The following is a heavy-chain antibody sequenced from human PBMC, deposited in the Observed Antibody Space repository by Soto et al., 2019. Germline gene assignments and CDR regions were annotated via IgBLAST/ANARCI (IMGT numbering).Heavy chain of an antibody. CDR3: AREETIFGENHYFDY. J-gene: IGHJ4*02. CDR2: IYHSGST. V-gene: IGHV4-4*02. Sequence: SETLSLTCAVSGGSISSSNWWSWVRQPPGKGLEWIGEIYHSGSTNYNPSLKSRVTISVDKSKNQFSLKLSSVTAADTAVYYCAREETIFGENHYFDYWGQGTLVTVSS. D-gene: IGHD3-3*01. CDR1: GGSISSSNW.